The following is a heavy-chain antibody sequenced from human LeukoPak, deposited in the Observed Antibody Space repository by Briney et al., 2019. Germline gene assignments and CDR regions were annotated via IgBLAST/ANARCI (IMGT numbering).Heavy chain of an antibody. D-gene: IGHD3-22*01. V-gene: IGHV6-1*01. J-gene: IGHJ4*02. CDR2: TYYRSKWYN. CDR3: ARGDYYDSSGYFMGFDY. Sequence: SQTLSLTCAISGDSVSSNSAAWNWIRQSPSRGLEWLGRTYYRSKWYNDYAVSVKSRITINPDTSKNQFSLQLNSVTPEDTAVYYCARGDYYDSSGYFMGFDYWGQGTLVTVSS. CDR1: GDSVSSNSAA.